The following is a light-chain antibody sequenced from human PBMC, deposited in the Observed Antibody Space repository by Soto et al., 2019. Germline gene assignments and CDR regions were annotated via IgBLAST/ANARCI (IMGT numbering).Light chain of an antibody. CDR1: QDISNY. J-gene: IGKJ2*01. V-gene: IGKV1-33*01. CDR2: DAS. CDR3: QRYDNLPYT. Sequence: DIQMTQPPSSLSASVGDRVTITCQASQDISNYLKWYQQKPGKAPKVLIYDASNFETGEPSRFNGSGSATDFTCAISSLQLEDISTYYCQRYDNLPYTFGQGTKLELK.